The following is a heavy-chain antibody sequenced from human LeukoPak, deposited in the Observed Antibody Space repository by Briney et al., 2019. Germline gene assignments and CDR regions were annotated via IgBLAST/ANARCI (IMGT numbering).Heavy chain of an antibody. J-gene: IGHJ4*02. CDR1: GFTFSSYW. D-gene: IGHD6-13*01. CDR2: IKQDGSEK. CDR3: AREPGSIAAAGTFDY. V-gene: IGHV3-7*03. Sequence: PGGSLRLSCAASGFTFSSYWMSWVRQAPGKGLEWVANIKQDGSEKYYVDSVKGRFTISRDNAKNSLYLQMNSLRAEDTAVYCCAREPGSIAAAGTFDYWGQGTLVTVSS.